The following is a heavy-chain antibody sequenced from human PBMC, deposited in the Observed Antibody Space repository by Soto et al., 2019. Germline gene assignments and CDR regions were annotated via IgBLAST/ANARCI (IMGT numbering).Heavy chain of an antibody. CDR1: DCSISGYY. D-gene: IGHD5-12*01. Sequence: SETLSLTFNLSDCSISGYYWSGIGQPPGRGLEGMGDIYDSGVTNYKPSLRSAVTLSLATSKNQSSMKLSSVTAADTAVYYCARGVNIVATIRGKYFDYWGQGTLVTVSS. V-gene: IGHV4-59*01. CDR2: IYDSGVT. CDR3: ARGVNIVATIRGKYFDY. J-gene: IGHJ4*02.